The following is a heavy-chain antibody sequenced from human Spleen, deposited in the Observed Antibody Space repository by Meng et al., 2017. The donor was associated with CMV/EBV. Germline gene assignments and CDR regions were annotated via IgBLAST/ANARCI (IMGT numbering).Heavy chain of an antibody. CDR2: INSDGSST. J-gene: IGHJ4*02. D-gene: IGHD4-11*01. CDR3: ARRLQPYYFDY. Sequence: GESLKISCAASGFTFSSYWMSWVRQAPGKGLVWVSRINSDGSSTSYAESVKGRFTISRDNAKNTLFLQMNSLRAEDTAVYYCARRLQPYYFDYWGQGTLVTVSS. CDR1: GFTFSSYW. V-gene: IGHV3-74*01.